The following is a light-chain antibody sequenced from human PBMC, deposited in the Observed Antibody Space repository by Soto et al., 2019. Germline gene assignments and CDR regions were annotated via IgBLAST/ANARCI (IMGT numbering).Light chain of an antibody. CDR2: EVS. Sequence: QSVLTQPASVSGSPGQSITISCTGTSSDVGGYNYVSWYQQHPGKAPKLMIFEVSSRPSGVSYRFSGSKSGNTASLTISGLQAEDEADDYCSSYTSSSTLYGFGSGTKLTVL. J-gene: IGLJ1*01. CDR3: SSYTSSSTLYG. CDR1: SSDVGGYNY. V-gene: IGLV2-14*01.